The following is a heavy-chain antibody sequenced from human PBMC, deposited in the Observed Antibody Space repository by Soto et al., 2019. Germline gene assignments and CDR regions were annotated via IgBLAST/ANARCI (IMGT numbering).Heavy chain of an antibody. CDR2: ISAYNGNT. V-gene: IGHV1-18*04. D-gene: IGHD3-22*01. J-gene: IGHJ4*02. CDR1: GYTFTTYG. Sequence: EASVKVSCKASGYTFTTYGITWARQAPGQGLEWMGWISAYNGNTNYAQKLQGRVTMTTDTSTTTAYMELRSLRSDDTAVYYCARDHDSSGPPLDYWGQGTLVNVSS. CDR3: ARDHDSSGPPLDY.